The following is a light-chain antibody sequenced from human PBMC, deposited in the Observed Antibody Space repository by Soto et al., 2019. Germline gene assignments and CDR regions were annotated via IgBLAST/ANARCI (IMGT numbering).Light chain of an antibody. CDR1: QSVSSSY. V-gene: IGKV3-15*01. Sequence: EIVLTQSPGTLSLSPGERATLSCRASQSVSSSYLAWYQQKPGQAPRLLIYGASSRATGIPARFSGSGSGTEFTLTISSLQSEDFAVYYFQQSNNWPPGRLTFGGGTKVEIK. J-gene: IGKJ4*01. CDR2: GAS. CDR3: QQSNNWPPGRLT.